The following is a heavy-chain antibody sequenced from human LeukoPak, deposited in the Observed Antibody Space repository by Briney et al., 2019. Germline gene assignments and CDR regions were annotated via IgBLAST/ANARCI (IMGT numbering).Heavy chain of an antibody. Sequence: GGSLRLSCAASGFTFSSYGMSWVRQAPGKGLEWVSAISGSGGSTYYADSVKGRFTISRDNSKNTLYLQMNSLGAEDTAVYYCAKDPHGLSSGWELELYFDYWGQGTLVTVSS. V-gene: IGHV3-23*01. D-gene: IGHD6-19*01. CDR1: GFTFSSYG. CDR2: ISGSGGST. J-gene: IGHJ4*02. CDR3: AKDPHGLSSGWELELYFDY.